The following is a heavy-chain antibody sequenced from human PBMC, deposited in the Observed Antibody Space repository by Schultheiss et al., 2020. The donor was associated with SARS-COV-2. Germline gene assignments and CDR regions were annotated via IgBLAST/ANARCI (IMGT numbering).Heavy chain of an antibody. D-gene: IGHD3-22*01. Sequence: SETLSLTCAVYGGSFSGYYWSWIRQPPGKGLEWIGRIYTSGSTNYNPSLKSRVTMSVDTSKNQFSLKLSSVTAADTAVYYCARHGAVNYYDSSGYAFDYWGQGTLVTVSS. CDR1: GGSFSGYY. J-gene: IGHJ4*02. V-gene: IGHV4-59*10. CDR3: ARHGAVNYYDSSGYAFDY. CDR2: IYTSGST.